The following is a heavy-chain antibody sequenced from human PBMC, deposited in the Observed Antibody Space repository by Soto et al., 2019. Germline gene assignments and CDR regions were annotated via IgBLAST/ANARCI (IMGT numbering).Heavy chain of an antibody. Sequence: PGGSLRLSCAASGFTFSSYAMSWVRQAPGKGLEWVSAISGSGGSTYYADSVKGRFTISRDNSKNTLYLQMNSLRAEDTAVYYCSKSDSSSWYECFDYWGQGTLVTVSS. CDR2: ISGSGGST. CDR3: SKSDSSSWYECFDY. CDR1: GFTFSSYA. D-gene: IGHD6-13*01. V-gene: IGHV3-23*01. J-gene: IGHJ4*02.